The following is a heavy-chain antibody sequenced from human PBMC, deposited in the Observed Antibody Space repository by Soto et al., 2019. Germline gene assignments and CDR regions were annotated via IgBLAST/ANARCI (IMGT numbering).Heavy chain of an antibody. CDR1: GGSFSGYY. Sequence: TSETLSLTCAVYGGSFSGYYWSWIRQPPGKGLEWIGEINYSGSTNYNPSLKSRVTISVDTSKNHFSLKLSSVTAADTAVYYCARHSRGYCSGGSCYAFDIWGQGTMVTVSS. D-gene: IGHD2-15*01. CDR2: INYSGST. J-gene: IGHJ3*02. CDR3: ARHSRGYCSGGSCYAFDI. V-gene: IGHV4-34*01.